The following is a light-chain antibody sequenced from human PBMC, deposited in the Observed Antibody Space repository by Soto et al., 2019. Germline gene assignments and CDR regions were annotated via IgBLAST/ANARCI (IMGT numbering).Light chain of an antibody. CDR1: QSISSD. V-gene: IGKV1-39*01. CDR2: AAS. CDR3: QQSYSTPVT. Sequence: DTQMTQSPSSLSASVGDRVTITCRASQSISSDLNWYQQKRGKAPKLLIYAASSLQSGVPSKFSGSGYGTDFTLTISSLQPEDFATYYCQQSYSTPVTFGPGTKVDIK. J-gene: IGKJ3*01.